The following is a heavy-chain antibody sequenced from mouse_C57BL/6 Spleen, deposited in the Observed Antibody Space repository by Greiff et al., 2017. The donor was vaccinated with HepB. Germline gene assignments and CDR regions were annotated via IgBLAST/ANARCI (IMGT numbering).Heavy chain of an antibody. D-gene: IGHD1-3*01. Sequence: QVQLQQPGAELVMPGASVKLSCKASGYTFTSYWMHWVKQRPGQGLEWIGEIDPSDSYTNYNQKFKGKSTLTVDKSSSTAYMQLSSLTSEESAVYYWARRGSGTDFDYWGHSTTLTVSS. CDR2: IDPSDSYT. CDR1: GYTFTSYW. CDR3: ARRGSGTDFDY. V-gene: IGHV1-69*01. J-gene: IGHJ2*01.